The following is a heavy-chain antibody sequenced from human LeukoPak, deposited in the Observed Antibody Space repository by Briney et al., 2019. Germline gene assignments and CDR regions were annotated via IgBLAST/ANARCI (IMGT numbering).Heavy chain of an antibody. J-gene: IGHJ4*02. CDR3: ASPGSDFWSGYYDY. CDR2: IIPIFGTA. CDR1: GGTFSSYA. Sequence: SVKVSCKASGGTFSSYAISWVRQAPGQGLEWMGGIIPIFGTANYAQKFQGRVTITTDESTSTAYMEPSSLRSEDTAVYYCASPGSDFWSGYYDYWGQGTLVTVSS. D-gene: IGHD3-3*01. V-gene: IGHV1-69*05.